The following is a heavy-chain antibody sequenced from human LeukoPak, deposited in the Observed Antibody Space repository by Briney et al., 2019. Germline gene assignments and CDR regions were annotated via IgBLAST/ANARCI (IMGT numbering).Heavy chain of an antibody. D-gene: IGHD3/OR15-3a*01. CDR3: ARRTDRVDDAFDV. J-gene: IGHJ3*01. V-gene: IGHV1-69*04. Sequence: SVKISCKSSGGPFDNYAINWVRQAPGQGLEWMGRIIPSLNRANHAQIRVTITADKSTATAYMELSGLRYEDTAVYYCARRTDRVDDAFDVWGQGTMVTVSS. CDR1: GGPFDNYA. CDR2: IIPSLNRA.